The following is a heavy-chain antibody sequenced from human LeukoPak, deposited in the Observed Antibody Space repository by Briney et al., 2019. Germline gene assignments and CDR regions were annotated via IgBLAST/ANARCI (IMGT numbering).Heavy chain of an antibody. CDR1: GFTFSDYY. CDR2: ISGDGRDI. V-gene: IGHV3-11*01. Sequence: PGGSLRLSCAASGFTFSDYYMSWIRQAPGKGLEYLSYISGDGRDIIYADSVKGRFTISRDNARNSLYLQMDSLRAEDTAVYYCARYARPLDRWGQGTLVTVSS. D-gene: IGHD2-2*01. CDR3: ARYARPLDR. J-gene: IGHJ4*02.